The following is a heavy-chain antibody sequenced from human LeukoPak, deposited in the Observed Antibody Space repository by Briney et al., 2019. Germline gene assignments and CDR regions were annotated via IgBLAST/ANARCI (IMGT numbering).Heavy chain of an antibody. CDR3: ARGRYGSGSYSSDY. CDR2: MNPNSGNT. D-gene: IGHD3-10*01. J-gene: IGHJ4*02. CDR1: GYSFTSYG. V-gene: IGHV1-8*01. Sequence: ASVKVSCMASGYSFTSYGINWVRQATGPGLEWMGWMNPNSGNTGYAQTFQGRVTMTRNTSISTAYMELSRLRSEDTAVYYCARGRYGSGSYSSDYWGQGTLVTVSS.